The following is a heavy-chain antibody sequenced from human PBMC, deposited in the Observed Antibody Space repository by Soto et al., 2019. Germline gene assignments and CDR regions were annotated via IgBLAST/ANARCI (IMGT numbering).Heavy chain of an antibody. D-gene: IGHD2-15*01. CDR1: GGTFSSYT. CDR2: IIPILGIA. V-gene: IGHV1-69*02. J-gene: IGHJ4*02. Sequence: GASVKVSCKASGGTFSSYTISWVRQAPGQGLEWMGRIIPILGIANYAQKFQGRVTITADKSTSTAYMELSSLRSEDTAVYYCARVCSGGSCPPFDYWGQGTLVTVSS. CDR3: ARVCSGGSCPPFDY.